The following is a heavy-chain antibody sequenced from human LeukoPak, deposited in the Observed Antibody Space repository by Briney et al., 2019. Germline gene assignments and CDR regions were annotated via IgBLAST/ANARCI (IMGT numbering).Heavy chain of an antibody. CDR2: IHSGGET. CDR3: GRAGVYSASSGYGPDR. CDR1: GFTFSGYR. V-gene: IGHV3-53*01. Sequence: GGSLRLSCAASGFTFSGYRMNWVRQAPGKGLEWVSVIHSGGETYYTDSVKGRFTISRDNSKNTLYLQMNSLRAEDTAVYYCGRAGVYSASSGYGPDRWGQGTLVTVSS. D-gene: IGHD3-22*01. J-gene: IGHJ5*02.